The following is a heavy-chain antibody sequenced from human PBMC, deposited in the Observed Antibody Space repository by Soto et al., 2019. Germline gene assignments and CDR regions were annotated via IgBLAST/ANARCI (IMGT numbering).Heavy chain of an antibody. J-gene: IGHJ3*02. CDR1: GFTFSSYG. Sequence: GGSLRLSCAASGFTFSSYGMHWVRQAPGKGLEWVAVISYDGSNKYYADSVKGRFTISRDNSKNTLYLQMNSLRAEDTAVYYCAKDLGSVGYCSGGSCSYAFDIWGQGTMVTVSS. D-gene: IGHD2-15*01. CDR2: ISYDGSNK. CDR3: AKDLGSVGYCSGGSCSYAFDI. V-gene: IGHV3-30*18.